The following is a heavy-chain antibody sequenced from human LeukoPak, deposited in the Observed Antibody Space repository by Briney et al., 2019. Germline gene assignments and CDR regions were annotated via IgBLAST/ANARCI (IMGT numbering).Heavy chain of an antibody. CDR1: GGSISSGGYY. V-gene: IGHV4-31*03. Sequence: SQTLSLTCTVSGGSISSGGYYWSWIRQHPGKGLEWIGYIYYSGSTYYNPSLKSRVTISVDTSKNQFSLKLSSVTAADTAVYYCAREYYDFRSGYFRAFDIWGQGTMVTVSS. CDR3: AREYYDFRSGYFRAFDI. CDR2: IYYSGST. D-gene: IGHD3-3*01. J-gene: IGHJ3*02.